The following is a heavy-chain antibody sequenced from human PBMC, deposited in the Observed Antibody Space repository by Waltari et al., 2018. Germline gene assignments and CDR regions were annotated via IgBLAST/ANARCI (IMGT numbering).Heavy chain of an antibody. J-gene: IGHJ4*02. CDR1: GFTFSSYG. Sequence: DVQLVESGGGLVQPGGSLRLSCAASGFTFSSYGMNWVRQAPGKGLEWVSYISGSGKTIAYGDSLKGRFTVSRDNAQNSLFLQMHSLRADDTAVYYCARDYIYGGFFEDWGQGSLVTVSS. CDR2: ISGSGKTI. D-gene: IGHD3-3*01. CDR3: ARDYIYGGFFED. V-gene: IGHV3-48*03.